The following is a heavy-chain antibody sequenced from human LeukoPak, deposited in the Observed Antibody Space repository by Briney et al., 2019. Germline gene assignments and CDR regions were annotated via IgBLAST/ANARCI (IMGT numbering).Heavy chain of an antibody. V-gene: IGHV4-34*01. D-gene: IGHD1-26*01. CDR3: ARALNSGSYYY. CDR2: INHSGST. CDR1: GGSISSYY. J-gene: IGHJ4*02. Sequence: PSETLSLTCTVSGGSISSYYWSWIRQPPGKGLEWIGEINHSGSTNYNPSLKSRVTISVDTSKNQFSLKLSSVTAADTAVYYCARALNSGSYYYWGQGTLVTVSS.